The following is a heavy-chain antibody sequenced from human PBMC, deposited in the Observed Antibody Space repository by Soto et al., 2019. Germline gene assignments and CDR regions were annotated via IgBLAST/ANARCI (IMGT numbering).Heavy chain of an antibody. Sequence: PGGSLRLSCAASGFTVSSHYMNWVRQAPGKGLEWVSVLYSGGNTYYADSVRGRFTISRDNSKNTLYLQMNSLRAEDAAVYYCARAAAPTTHEFDPWGQGTLVTVS. CDR3: ARAAAPTTHEFDP. CDR1: GFTVSSHY. V-gene: IGHV3-53*01. D-gene: IGHD6-13*01. CDR2: LYSGGNT. J-gene: IGHJ5*02.